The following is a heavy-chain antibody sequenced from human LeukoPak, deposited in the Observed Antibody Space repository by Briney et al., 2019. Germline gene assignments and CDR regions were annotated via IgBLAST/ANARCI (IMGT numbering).Heavy chain of an antibody. Sequence: GASVKVSCKASGYTFTSYGINWVRQATGQGLEWMGWMNPNSGNTGYAQKFQGRVTMTRNTSISTAYMELSSLRSEDTAVYYCARGHKGRGQFDYWGQGTLVTVSS. CDR1: GYTFTSYG. CDR3: ARGHKGRGQFDY. J-gene: IGHJ4*02. CDR2: MNPNSGNT. V-gene: IGHV1-8*01.